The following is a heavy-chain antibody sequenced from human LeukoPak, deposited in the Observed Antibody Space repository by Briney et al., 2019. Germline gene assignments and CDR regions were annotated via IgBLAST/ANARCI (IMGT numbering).Heavy chain of an antibody. Sequence: SETLSLTCTVSGGSISSSSYYWGWIRQPPGKGLEWIGSIYYSGSTYYNPSLKSRVTISVDTSKNQFSLKLSSVTAADTAVYYCARRSSSSEHCYYYMDVWGKGTTVTVSS. D-gene: IGHD6-6*01. CDR2: IYYSGST. V-gene: IGHV4-39*01. CDR3: ARRSSSSEHCYYYMDV. CDR1: GGSISSSSYY. J-gene: IGHJ6*03.